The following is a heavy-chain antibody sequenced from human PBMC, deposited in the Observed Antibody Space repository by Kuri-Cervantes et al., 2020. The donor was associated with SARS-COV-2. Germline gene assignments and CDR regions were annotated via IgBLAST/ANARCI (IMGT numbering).Heavy chain of an antibody. CDR3: ATLPGSYYYYYGMDV. CDR2: IIPIFGTA. V-gene: IGHV1-69*13. J-gene: IGHJ6*02. CDR1: GYTFTSYG. Sequence: SVKVSCKASGYTFTSYGISWVRQAPGQGLEWMGGIIPIFGTANYAQKFQGRVTITADESTSTAYMELSSLRSEDTAVYYCATLPGSYYYYYGMDVWGQGTTVTVSS. D-gene: IGHD3-10*01.